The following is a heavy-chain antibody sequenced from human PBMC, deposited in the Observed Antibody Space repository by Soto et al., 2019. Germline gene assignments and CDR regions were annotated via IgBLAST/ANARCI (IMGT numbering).Heavy chain of an antibody. CDR2: INAGNGNT. V-gene: IGHV1-3*01. J-gene: IGHJ5*02. Sequence: ASVKVSCKASGYTFTSYAMHWVRQAPGQRLEWMGWINAGNGNTKYSQKFQGRVTITRDTSASTAYMELSSLRSEDTAVYYCARDSGGFYNWFDPWGQGTLVTVSS. CDR3: ARDSGGFYNWFDP. CDR1: GYTFTSYA. D-gene: IGHD6-25*01.